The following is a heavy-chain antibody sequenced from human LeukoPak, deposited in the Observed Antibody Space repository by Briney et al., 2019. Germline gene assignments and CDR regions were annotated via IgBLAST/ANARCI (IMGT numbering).Heavy chain of an antibody. J-gene: IGHJ4*02. CDR1: GGSISSGGYS. CDR2: IYHSGST. D-gene: IGHD3-22*01. V-gene: IGHV4-30-2*01. CDR3: ARLSGYCYVLDY. Sequence: SETLSLTCAVSGGSISSGGYSWSWIRQPPGKGLEWIGYIYHSGSTYYNPSLKSRVTISVDRSKNQFSLKLSSVTAADTAVYYCARLSGYCYVLDYWGQGTLVTVSS.